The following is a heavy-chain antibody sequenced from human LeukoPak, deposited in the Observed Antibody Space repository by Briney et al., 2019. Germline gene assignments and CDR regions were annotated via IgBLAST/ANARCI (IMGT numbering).Heavy chain of an antibody. CDR2: INPNSGGT. D-gene: IGHD3-22*01. CDR3: ARAHYYDSSGYYYGTNFDY. Sequence: ASVKVSCKASGYTFTSYYMHWVRQAPGQGLEWMGWINPNSGGTNYAQKFQGRVTMTRDTSISTAYMELSRLRSDDTAVYYCARAHYYDSSGYYYGTNFDYWGQGTLVTVSS. V-gene: IGHV1-2*02. CDR1: GYTFTSYY. J-gene: IGHJ4*02.